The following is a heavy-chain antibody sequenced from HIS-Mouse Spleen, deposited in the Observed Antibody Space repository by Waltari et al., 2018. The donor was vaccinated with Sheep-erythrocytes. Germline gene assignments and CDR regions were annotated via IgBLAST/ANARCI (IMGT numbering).Heavy chain of an antibody. V-gene: IGHV3-21*01. CDR3: ARVASGATFDY. D-gene: IGHD1-26*01. J-gene: IGHJ4*02. Sequence: EVQLVESGGGLVKPGGSLRLSCAASGFTFSSYSMNWVRQAPGKGRGGVYTIISRSGYLYYADSVKGRFTSSRDNAKNSLYLQMNSLRAEDTAVYYCARVASGATFDYWGQGTLVTVSS. CDR2: IISRSGYL. CDR1: GFTFSSYS.